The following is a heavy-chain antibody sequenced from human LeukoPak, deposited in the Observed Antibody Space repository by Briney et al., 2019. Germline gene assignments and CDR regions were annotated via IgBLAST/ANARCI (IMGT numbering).Heavy chain of an antibody. CDR1: GFTFSSYA. D-gene: IGHD6-19*01. CDR2: ISYDGSNK. Sequence: GGSLRLSCAASGFTFSSYAMHWVRQAPGKGLEWVAVISYDGSNKYYADSVKGRFTISRDNSKNTLYLQMNSLRAEDTAVYYCARAIVKQWLVMYYYYGMDVWGQGTTVTVSS. CDR3: ARAIVKQWLVMYYYYGMDV. V-gene: IGHV3-30-3*01. J-gene: IGHJ6*02.